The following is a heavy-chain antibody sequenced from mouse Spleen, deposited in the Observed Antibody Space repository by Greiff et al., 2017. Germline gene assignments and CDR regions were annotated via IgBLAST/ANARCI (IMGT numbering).Heavy chain of an antibody. CDR3: ARHVAGQTWFAY. Sequence: EVKLVESGGGLVKPGGSLKLSCAASGFTFSSYAMSWVRQTPEKRLEWVATISSGGSYTYYPDSVKGRFTISRDNAKNTLYLQMSSLRSEDTAMYYCARHVAGQTWFAYWGQGTLVTVSA. V-gene: IGHV5-9-3*01. CDR2: ISSGGSYT. D-gene: IGHD3-3*01. J-gene: IGHJ3*01. CDR1: GFTFSSYA.